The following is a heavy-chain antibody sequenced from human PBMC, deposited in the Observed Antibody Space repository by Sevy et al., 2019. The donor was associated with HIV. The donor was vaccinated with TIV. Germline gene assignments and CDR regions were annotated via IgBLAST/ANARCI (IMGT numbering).Heavy chain of an antibody. V-gene: IGHV3-30*02. CDR1: GFTFSSYG. Sequence: GESLKISCAASGFTFSSYGMHWVRQAPCKGLEWVTFIRYDGSNKYYADSVKGRFTISRDNSKNTLYLQMNSLRAEDTAVYYCAKDFPYCSSTSCYRERFYGMDVWGQGTTVTVSS. J-gene: IGHJ6*02. CDR2: IRYDGSNK. CDR3: AKDFPYCSSTSCYRERFYGMDV. D-gene: IGHD2-2*02.